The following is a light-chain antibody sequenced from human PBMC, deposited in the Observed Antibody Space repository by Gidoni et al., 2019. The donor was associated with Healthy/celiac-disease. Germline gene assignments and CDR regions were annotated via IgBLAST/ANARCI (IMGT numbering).Light chain of an antibody. CDR3: CAYAGRSTLV. CDR1: RRDVGMYNL. Sequence: QSALTHPPSVSGSPGPSITIPCTGTRRDVGMYNLFSWYQHHPGKAPKLMIYEGSNRPPGVSNRFSGCKSGNTASLTISGLQAEDEADYYCCAYAGRSTLVFGGGTKLTVL. J-gene: IGLJ2*01. V-gene: IGLV2-23*01. CDR2: EGS.